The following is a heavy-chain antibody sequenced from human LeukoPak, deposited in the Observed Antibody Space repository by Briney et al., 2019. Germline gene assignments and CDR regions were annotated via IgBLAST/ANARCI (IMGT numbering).Heavy chain of an antibody. CDR2: IYYSGST. CDR1: GGSISSYY. V-gene: IGHV4-59*08. J-gene: IGHJ3*02. D-gene: IGHD2-2*01. Sequence: PSETLSLTCTVSGGSISSYYWSWIRQPPGKGLEWIGYIYYSGSTNYNPSLKSRVTISVDTSKNQFSLKLSSVTAADTAVYYCATFIPNCSSTSCLGAFDIWGQGTMVTVSS. CDR3: ATFIPNCSSTSCLGAFDI.